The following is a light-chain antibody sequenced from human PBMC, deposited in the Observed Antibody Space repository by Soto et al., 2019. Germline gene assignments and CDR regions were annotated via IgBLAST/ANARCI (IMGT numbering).Light chain of an antibody. J-gene: IGLJ2*01. CDR3: NSYTSTFTGV. Sequence: QSALTQPASVSGSPGQSITISCTGTSSDVGGHNFVSWYQPHPGKAPKLMIYEVTNRPSGVSDRFSGSKSGNTASLTISGLQAEDEADYYCNSYTSTFTGVFGGGTKLTVL. V-gene: IGLV2-14*01. CDR1: SSDVGGHNF. CDR2: EVT.